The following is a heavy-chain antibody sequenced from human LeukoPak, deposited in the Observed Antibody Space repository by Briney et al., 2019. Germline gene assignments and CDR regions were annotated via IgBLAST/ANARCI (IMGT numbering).Heavy chain of an antibody. CDR3: ARAGGSDWYGKLDP. D-gene: IGHD6-19*01. J-gene: IGHJ5*02. CDR1: GASMDGYF. V-gene: IGHV4-4*09. Sequence: PSETLSLTCTVSGASMDGYFWSWIRQPPGKGLEWIGFIYSGGDTSYSPSLRSRLTIAVDTSKSQFSLKLYSVTAADTAVYYCARAGGSDWYGKLDPWGQGTLVTVSS. CDR2: IYSGGDT.